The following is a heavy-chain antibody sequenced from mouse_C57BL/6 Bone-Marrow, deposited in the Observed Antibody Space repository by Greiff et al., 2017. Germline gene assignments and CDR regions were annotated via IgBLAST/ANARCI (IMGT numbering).Heavy chain of an antibody. CDR1: GYTFTTYP. CDR3: ARLNCDVGYFDY. CDR2: FHPYNDDT. J-gene: IGHJ2*01. V-gene: IGHV1-47*01. Sequence: VQLQQSGAELVKPGASVKMSCKASGYTFTTYPIEWMKQNHGKSLEWIGNFHPYNDDTKYNEKFKGKATLTVEKSSSTVYWELSRLTSGDSAVYYCARLNCDVGYFDYWGQGTTLTVSS. D-gene: IGHD4-1*01.